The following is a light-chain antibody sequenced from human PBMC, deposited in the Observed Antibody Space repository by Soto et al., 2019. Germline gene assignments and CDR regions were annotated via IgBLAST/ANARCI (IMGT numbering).Light chain of an antibody. J-gene: IGLJ3*02. CDR1: NIGSKN. CDR3: QVWDSSTAWV. CDR2: RDS. Sequence: SYELTQPLSVSVALGQTARITCGGNNIGSKNVHLYQQKPGQAPVLVIYRDSNRPSGIPERFSGSNSGNTATLTISRAQAGDEADYYCQVWDSSTAWVFGGGTKVTVL. V-gene: IGLV3-9*01.